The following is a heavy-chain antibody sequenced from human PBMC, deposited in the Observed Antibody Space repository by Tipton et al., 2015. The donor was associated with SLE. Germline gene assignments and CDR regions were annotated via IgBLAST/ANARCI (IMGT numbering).Heavy chain of an antibody. CDR3: TRDFGPYAMDV. V-gene: IGHV3-43D*04. Sequence: GSLRLSCAASGFTFDDYAMHWVRQGPGKGLEWVSLTSWDGSSTYYAESVKGRFTISRDNSKNSLYLQMNSLRAEDNAIYFCTRDFGPYAMDVWGQGTTVTVSS. CDR2: TSWDGSST. J-gene: IGHJ6*02. D-gene: IGHD3-10*01. CDR1: GFTFDDYA.